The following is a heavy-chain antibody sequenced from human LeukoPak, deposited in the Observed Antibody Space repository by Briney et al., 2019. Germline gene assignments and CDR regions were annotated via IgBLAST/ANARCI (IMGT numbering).Heavy chain of an antibody. CDR3: ARSVYSSSSLDY. V-gene: IGHV1-2*02. Sequence: ASVKVSCKASGYTFTVYYMHWVRQAPGQGLEWMGWINPNSGGTNYAQKFQGRVTMTRDTSISTAYMELSRLRSDDTAVYYCARSVYSSSSLDYWGQGTLVTVSS. J-gene: IGHJ4*02. D-gene: IGHD6-6*01. CDR2: INPNSGGT. CDR1: GYTFTVYY.